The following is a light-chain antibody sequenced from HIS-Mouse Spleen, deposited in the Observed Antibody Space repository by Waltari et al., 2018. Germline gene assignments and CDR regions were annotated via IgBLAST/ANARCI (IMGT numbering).Light chain of an antibody. V-gene: IGLV3-10*01. CDR1: ALQRKY. CDR2: EDS. Sequence: SYELTQPPSVPVSPGQTASITCSGDALQRKYPYWYQQKSGQAPVLVIYEDSKRPSGIPERFSGSSSGTMATLTISGAQVEDEADYYCYSTDSSGNHRVFGGGTKLTVL. J-gene: IGLJ2*01. CDR3: YSTDSSGNHRV.